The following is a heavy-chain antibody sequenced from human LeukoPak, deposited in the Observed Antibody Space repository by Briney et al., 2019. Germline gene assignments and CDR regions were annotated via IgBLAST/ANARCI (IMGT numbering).Heavy chain of an antibody. CDR2: IYSGGST. CDR3: ARAPLGDIDY. Sequence: ETLSLTCTVSGGSISSYYWSWVRQAPGKGLEWVSVIYSGGSTYYADSVKGRFTISRDNSKNTLYLQMNSLRAEDTAVYYCARAPLGDIDYWGQGTLVTVSS. CDR1: GGSISSYY. J-gene: IGHJ4*02. V-gene: IGHV3-53*01. D-gene: IGHD2-21*02.